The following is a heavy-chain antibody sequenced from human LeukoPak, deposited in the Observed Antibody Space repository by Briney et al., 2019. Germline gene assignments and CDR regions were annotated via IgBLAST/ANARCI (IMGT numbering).Heavy chain of an antibody. CDR1: GGSISSGDYS. CDR3: ARDREWCSGGSCYSRWFDP. V-gene: IGHV4-30-4*01. D-gene: IGHD2-15*01. CDR2: IYYSGST. J-gene: IGHJ5*02. Sequence: SQTLSLTCTVSGGSISSGDYSWSWIRQPPGKGLEWIGYIYYSGSTYYNPSLKSRVTISVDTSKNQFSLKLSSVTAADTAVYYCARDREWCSGGSCYSRWFDPWGQGTLVTVSS.